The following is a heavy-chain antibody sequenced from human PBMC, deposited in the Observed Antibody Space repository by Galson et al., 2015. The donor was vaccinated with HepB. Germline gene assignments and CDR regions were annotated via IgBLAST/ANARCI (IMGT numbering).Heavy chain of an antibody. V-gene: IGHV2-5*02. CDR3: AHKGYTVTTTPHYFGF. CDR2: IYWDDDK. D-gene: IGHD4-17*01. CDR1: VFSPTTSGVG. J-gene: IGHJ4*02. Sequence: PALVKPTQTLTLTCTFSVFSPTTSGVGVGWIRQPPGKALDWLALIYWDDDKRYSPSLKSRLTITKDTSKNQVVLTMTNMDPVDTATYYCAHKGYTVTTTPHYFGFWGQGALVTVSS.